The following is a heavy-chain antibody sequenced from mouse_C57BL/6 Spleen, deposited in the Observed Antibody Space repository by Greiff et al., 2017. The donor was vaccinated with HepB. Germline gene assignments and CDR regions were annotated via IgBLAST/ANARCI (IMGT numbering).Heavy chain of an antibody. V-gene: IGHV1-55*01. CDR1: GYTFTSYW. D-gene: IGHD2-2*01. Sequence: QVQLQHPGAELVKPGASVKMSCKASGYTFTSYWITWVKQRPGQGLEWIGDIYPGSGSTNYNEKFKSKATLTVDTSSSTAYMQLSSLTSEDSAVYYCARWFPWYFDVWGTGTTVTVSS. CDR3: ARWFPWYFDV. CDR2: IYPGSGST. J-gene: IGHJ1*03.